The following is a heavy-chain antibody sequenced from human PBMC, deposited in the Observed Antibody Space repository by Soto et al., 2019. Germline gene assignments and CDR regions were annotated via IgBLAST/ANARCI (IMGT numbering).Heavy chain of an antibody. CDR2: IYHIGST. J-gene: IGHJ4*02. CDR1: GGSVSSTNW. CDR3: ARAGGLGAVAVDY. V-gene: IGHV4-4*02. D-gene: IGHD6-19*01. Sequence: PSETLSLTCAVSGGSVSSTNWWSWVRQSPGKGLEWIGDIYHIGSTNYNPSLRGRVTISVDKSNNQFSLTLKYVTAADTAVYYCARAGGLGAVAVDYWGQGTLVTVSS.